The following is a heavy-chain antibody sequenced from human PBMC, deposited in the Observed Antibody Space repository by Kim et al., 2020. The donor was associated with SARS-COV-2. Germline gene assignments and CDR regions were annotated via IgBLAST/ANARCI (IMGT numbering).Heavy chain of an antibody. CDR2: ISYDGSNK. Sequence: GGSLRLSCAASGFTFGSYAMHWVRQAPGKGLEWVALISYDGSNKYYADSVKGRFTISRDNSKNTLYLQMNSLRAEDTAVYHCARSVYSDYGNYYYNMDVWGQGTTVTVSS. D-gene: IGHD4-17*01. CDR3: ARSVYSDYGNYYYNMDV. J-gene: IGHJ6*02. V-gene: IGHV3-30*04. CDR1: GFTFGSYA.